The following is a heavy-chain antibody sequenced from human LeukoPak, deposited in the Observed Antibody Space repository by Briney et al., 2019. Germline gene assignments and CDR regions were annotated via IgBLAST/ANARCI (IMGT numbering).Heavy chain of an antibody. J-gene: IGHJ6*02. Sequence: ASVKVSCTASGYTFTGYYMHWVRQAPGQGLEWMGWINPNSGGTNYAQTFQGRVTMTRDTSISTAYMELSRLRSDDTAVYYCARGYYGSGSYYNLDVWGQGTTVTVSS. CDR1: GYTFTGYY. CDR3: ARGYYGSGSYYNLDV. CDR2: INPNSGGT. V-gene: IGHV1-2*02. D-gene: IGHD3-10*01.